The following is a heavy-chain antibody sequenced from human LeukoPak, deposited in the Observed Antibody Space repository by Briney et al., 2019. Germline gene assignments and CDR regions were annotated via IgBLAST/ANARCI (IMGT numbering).Heavy chain of an antibody. CDR1: GYTLTELS. CDR3: ATDPIYSGYAFRFDY. D-gene: IGHD5-12*01. J-gene: IGHJ4*02. CDR2: FDPEDGET. V-gene: IGHV1-24*01. Sequence: ASVKVSCKVSGYTLTELSMHWVRQAPGKGLEWMGGFDPEDGETIYAQKFQGRVTMTEDTSTDSAYMELSSLRSEDTAVYYCATDPIYSGYAFRFDYWGQGTLVTVSS.